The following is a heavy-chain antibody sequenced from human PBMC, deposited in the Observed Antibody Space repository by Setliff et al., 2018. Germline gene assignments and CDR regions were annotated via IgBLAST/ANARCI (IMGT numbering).Heavy chain of an antibody. CDR2: IYTSGST. Sequence: SETLSLTCTVSGGSISSYYWSWIRQPAGKGLEWIGRIYTSGSTNYNPSLKSRVTMSVDTSKNQFSLKLSPVTAADTAVYYCARSTVTTDYYYYYMDVWGKGTTVTVSS. D-gene: IGHD4-17*01. CDR3: ARSTVTTDYYYYYMDV. CDR1: GGSISSYY. V-gene: IGHV4-4*07. J-gene: IGHJ6*03.